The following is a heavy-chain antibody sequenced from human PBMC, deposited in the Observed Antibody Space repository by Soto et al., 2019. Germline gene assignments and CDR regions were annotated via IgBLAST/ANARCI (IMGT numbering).Heavy chain of an antibody. Sequence: GGSLRLSCAASEFSFSTYSMNWVRQAPGKGLEWVSSISSSSSYIYYADSVKGRFTISRVNAKNSLYLQMNSLRAEDTAVYYCARGGPTVVTPFDYWGQGTLVTVSS. CDR1: EFSFSTYS. CDR2: ISSSSSYI. V-gene: IGHV3-21*01. J-gene: IGHJ4*02. D-gene: IGHD4-17*01. CDR3: ARGGPTVVTPFDY.